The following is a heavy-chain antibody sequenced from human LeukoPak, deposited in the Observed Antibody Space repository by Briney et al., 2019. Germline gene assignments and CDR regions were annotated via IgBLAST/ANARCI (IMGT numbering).Heavy chain of an antibody. CDR2: IWYDGSNK. CDR1: GFTFSSYG. D-gene: IGHD6-13*01. Sequence: GGSLRLSCAASGFTFSSYGMHWVRQAPGKGLEWVAVIWYDGSNKYYADSVKGRFTIFRDNSKNTLYLKMNSLRAEATAVYYCARDSIAAAGDYYYGMDVWGQGTTVTVSS. V-gene: IGHV3-33*01. J-gene: IGHJ6*02. CDR3: ARDSIAAAGDYYYGMDV.